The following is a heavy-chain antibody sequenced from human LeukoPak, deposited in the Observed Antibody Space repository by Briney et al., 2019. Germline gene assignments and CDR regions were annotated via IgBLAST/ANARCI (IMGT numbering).Heavy chain of an antibody. J-gene: IGHJ5*02. CDR2: ISAYNGNT. Sequence: ASVTVSCKASGYTFTSYGISWVRPAPGQGLEWMGWISAYNGNTNYAQKLQGRVTMTTDTSTSTAYMELRSLRSDDTAVYYCARDRKNTNYYGSGNWFDPWGQGTLVTVSS. V-gene: IGHV1-18*01. CDR3: ARDRKNTNYYGSGNWFDP. CDR1: GYTFTSYG. D-gene: IGHD3-10*01.